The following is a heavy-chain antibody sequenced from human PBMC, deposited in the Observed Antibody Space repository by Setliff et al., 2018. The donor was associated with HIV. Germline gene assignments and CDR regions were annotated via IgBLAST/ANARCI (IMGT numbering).Heavy chain of an antibody. J-gene: IGHJ4*02. D-gene: IGHD1-20*01. V-gene: IGHV3-48*04. CDR1: GFTLSSYT. CDR2: VTGAGSGI. Sequence: LRLSCAASGFTLSSYTMHWVRQAPGKGLEWVSYVTGAGSGIDYADSVKGRFTISRDNAKNSLFLQMNNLTVDDTGLYFCARDLWGTYNGYLHYWGRGTLVTVSS. CDR3: ARDLWGTYNGYLHY.